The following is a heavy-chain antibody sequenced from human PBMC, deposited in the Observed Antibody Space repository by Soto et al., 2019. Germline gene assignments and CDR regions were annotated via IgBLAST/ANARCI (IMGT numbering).Heavy chain of an antibody. D-gene: IGHD1-26*01. J-gene: IGHJ6*02. Sequence: QVQLVQSGAEVKKPGASVKVSCKASGYTFTSYGISWVRQAPGQGLEWMGWISAYNGNTNYAQKLQGRVTMTTDTSTRTADMELRSLGSDDTAVYYCARGGSYWGRYYYYGMDVWGQGTTVTVSS. CDR2: ISAYNGNT. V-gene: IGHV1-18*01. CDR1: GYTFTSYG. CDR3: ARGGSYWGRYYYYGMDV.